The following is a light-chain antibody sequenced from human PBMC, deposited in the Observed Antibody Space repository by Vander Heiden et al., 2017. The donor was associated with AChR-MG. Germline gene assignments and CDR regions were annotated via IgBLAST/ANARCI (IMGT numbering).Light chain of an antibody. Sequence: VLTQPPPTLPLPPGERATLTCRASQAITNYLAWYRQKPGKAPRLVMYDVSNRATGIPARFSGSGSGTDFTLTISSLEPDDAAIYYCQQHNTGPRTFGQGTKVEVK. CDR3: QQHNTGPRT. CDR2: DVS. V-gene: IGKV3-11*01. CDR1: QAITNY. J-gene: IGKJ1*01.